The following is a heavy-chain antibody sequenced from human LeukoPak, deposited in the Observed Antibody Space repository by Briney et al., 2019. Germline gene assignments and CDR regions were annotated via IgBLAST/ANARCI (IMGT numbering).Heavy chain of an antibody. Sequence: PGGSLRLSCAASGFTFSSYMNWVRQAPGKGLEWVSYISSSGSTIYYADSVKGRFTISRDNAKNSLYLQMNSLRAEDTAVYYCAELGITMIGGVWGKGTTVTISS. D-gene: IGHD3-10*02. CDR3: AELGITMIGGV. CDR1: GFTFSSY. J-gene: IGHJ6*04. CDR2: ISSSGSTI. V-gene: IGHV3-48*03.